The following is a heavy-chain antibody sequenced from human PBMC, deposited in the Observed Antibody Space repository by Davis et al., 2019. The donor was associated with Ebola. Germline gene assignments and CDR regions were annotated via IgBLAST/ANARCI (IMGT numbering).Heavy chain of an antibody. Sequence: GESPKISCAASGFTFSSYGMHWVRQAPGKGLEWVAVIWYDGSNKYYADSVKGRFTISRDNSKNTLYLQMNSLRAEDTAVYYCARGVAVGGFYFDYWGQGTLVTVSS. CDR3: ARGVAVGGFYFDY. J-gene: IGHJ4*02. D-gene: IGHD6-19*01. CDR2: IWYDGSNK. V-gene: IGHV3-33*08. CDR1: GFTFSSYG.